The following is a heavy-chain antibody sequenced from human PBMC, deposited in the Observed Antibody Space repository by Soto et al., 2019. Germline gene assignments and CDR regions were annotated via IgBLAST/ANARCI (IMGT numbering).Heavy chain of an antibody. CDR1: GFTFSSYS. CDR2: ISSSSSYI. D-gene: IGHD4-17*01. Sequence: PGGSLRLSCAASGFTFSSYSMNWVRQAPGKGLEWVSSISSSSSYIYYADSVKGRFTISRDNAKNSLYLQMNSLRAEDTAVYYCAREPPDYGDYSQGDYWGQGTLVTVSS. V-gene: IGHV3-21*01. CDR3: AREPPDYGDYSQGDY. J-gene: IGHJ4*02.